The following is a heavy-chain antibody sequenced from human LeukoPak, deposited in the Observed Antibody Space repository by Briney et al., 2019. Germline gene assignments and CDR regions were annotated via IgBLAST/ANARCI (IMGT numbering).Heavy chain of an antibody. CDR2: ISYDGSNK. Sequence: GGSLRLSCAASGFTFSSYAMHWVRQAPGKGLEWAAVISYDGSNKYYADSVKGRFTISRDNAKNTLYLQMNSLRAEDTAVYYCARVRSGSYFDYWGQGTLVTVSS. V-gene: IGHV3-30-3*01. J-gene: IGHJ4*02. CDR3: ARVRSGSYFDY. CDR1: GFTFSSYA. D-gene: IGHD1-26*01.